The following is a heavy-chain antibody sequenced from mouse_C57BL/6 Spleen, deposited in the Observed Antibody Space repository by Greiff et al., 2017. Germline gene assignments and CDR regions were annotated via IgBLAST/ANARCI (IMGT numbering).Heavy chain of an antibody. CDR3: ARSPDGYYYAMDY. V-gene: IGHV1-69*01. Sequence: VQLQQPGAELVMPGASVKLSCKASGYTFTSYWMHWVKQRPGQGLEWIGEIDPSDSYTNYNQKFKGKSTLTVDKSSSTAYMQLSSLTSEDSAVYYCARSPDGYYYAMDYWGQGTSVTVSS. CDR2: IDPSDSYT. CDR1: GYTFTSYW. J-gene: IGHJ4*01. D-gene: IGHD2-3*01.